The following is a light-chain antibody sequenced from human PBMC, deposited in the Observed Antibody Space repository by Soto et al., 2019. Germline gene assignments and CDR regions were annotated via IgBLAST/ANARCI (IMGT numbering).Light chain of an antibody. V-gene: IGLV1-40*01. Sequence: QSVLTQPPSVSGAPGQRVTISCTGSSSNIGAGYDVHWYQQLPGTAPKLLIYGNSNRHSGVADRFSGSKSGTSASLAITGLQAEDEADYYCQSYDSRLSGSVFGTGTKLTVL. J-gene: IGLJ1*01. CDR3: QSYDSRLSGSV. CDR1: SSNIGAGYD. CDR2: GNS.